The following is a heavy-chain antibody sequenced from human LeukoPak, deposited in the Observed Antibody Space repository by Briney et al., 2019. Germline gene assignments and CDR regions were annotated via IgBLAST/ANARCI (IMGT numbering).Heavy chain of an antibody. V-gene: IGHV4-59*01. CDR3: ARFKATYYYYYGMDV. Sequence: SETLSLTCNVSGGSISSYYWSWIRQPPGKGLEWIGYIYYSGSTNYNPSLKSRVTISVDTSKNQFSLKLSSVTAADTAVYYCARFKATYYYYYGMDVWGQGTTVTVSS. CDR1: GGSISSYY. CDR2: IYYSGST. J-gene: IGHJ6*02.